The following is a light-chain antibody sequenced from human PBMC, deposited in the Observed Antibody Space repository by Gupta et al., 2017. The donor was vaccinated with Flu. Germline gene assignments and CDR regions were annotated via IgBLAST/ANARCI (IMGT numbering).Light chain of an antibody. CDR1: SSDVGGYNY. V-gene: IGLV2-14*01. CDR3: TSYTNSSTSGV. CDR2: GVT. J-gene: IGLJ2*01. Sequence: SSDVGGYNYVSWYQHHPGKAPKLIIYGVTSRPSGVSDRFSGSKTDNTAALTISALQTEDEADYYCTSYTNSSTSGVFGRGTKLTVL.